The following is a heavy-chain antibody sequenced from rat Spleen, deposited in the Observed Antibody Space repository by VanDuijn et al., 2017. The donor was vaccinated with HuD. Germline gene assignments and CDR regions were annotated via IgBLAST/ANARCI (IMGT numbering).Heavy chain of an antibody. J-gene: IGHJ1*01. V-gene: IGHV5-31*01. CDR2: ITNTAGRT. D-gene: IGHD1-2*01. CDR1: GFTFNNYW. Sequence: EVQLVESGGGLVQPGRSLKLSCAASGFTFNNYWMTWIRQAPGKGLEWVASITNTAGRTYYRDSVQGRVTISRDNARSTLFLEMDSLRSEDTATYYCARDYSNDFPYWYFDFWGPGTMVTVSS. CDR3: ARDYSNDFPYWYFDF.